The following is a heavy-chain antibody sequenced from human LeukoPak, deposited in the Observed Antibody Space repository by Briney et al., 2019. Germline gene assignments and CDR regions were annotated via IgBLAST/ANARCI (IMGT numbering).Heavy chain of an antibody. V-gene: IGHV3-21*01. Sequence: GGSLRLSCAASGFTFSSYSMIWVRHAPGKGLEWVLSISTTSSYIYYADSVKGRFSISRDNAKNSLFLQMSSLRAEDTAVYYCARDSSDSSGYSEYYFDYWGQGTLVTVSS. J-gene: IGHJ4*02. CDR1: GFTFSSYS. D-gene: IGHD3-22*01. CDR3: ARDSSDSSGYSEYYFDY. CDR2: ISTTSSYI.